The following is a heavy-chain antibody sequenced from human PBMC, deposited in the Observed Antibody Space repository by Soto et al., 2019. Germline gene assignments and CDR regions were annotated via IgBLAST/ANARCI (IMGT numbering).Heavy chain of an antibody. V-gene: IGHV3-48*03. CDR3: ARVCSSTSCYPARYWYFDL. Sequence: GGSLRLSCAASGFTFSYYEMNWVRQAPGKGLEWVSYISSSSGSTIYYADSVKGRFTISRDNTKNSLYLQMNSLRAEDTAVYYCARVCSSTSCYPARYWYFDLWGRGTMVTVYS. J-gene: IGHJ2*01. CDR2: ISSSSGSTI. CDR1: GFTFSYYE. D-gene: IGHD2-2*01.